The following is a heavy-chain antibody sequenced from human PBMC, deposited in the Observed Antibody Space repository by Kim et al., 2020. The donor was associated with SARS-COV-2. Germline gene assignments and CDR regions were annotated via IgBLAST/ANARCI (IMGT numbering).Heavy chain of an antibody. CDR3: ARDLLGIAAAGTKKGY. CDR1: GFTFSSYS. CDR2: ISSSSSTI. V-gene: IGHV3-48*02. D-gene: IGHD6-13*01. J-gene: IGHJ4*02. Sequence: GGSLRLSCAASGFTFSSYSMNWVRQAPGKGLEWVSYISSSSSTIYYADSVKGRFTISRDNAKNSLYLQMNSLRDEDTAVYYCARDLLGIAAAGTKKGYWGQGTLVTVSS.